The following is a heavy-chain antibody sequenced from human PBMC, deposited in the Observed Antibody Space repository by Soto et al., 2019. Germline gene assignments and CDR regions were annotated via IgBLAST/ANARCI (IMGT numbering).Heavy chain of an antibody. V-gene: IGHV4-30-2*01. Sequence: SETLSLTCAVSGGSISSGGYSWSWIRQPPGKGLEWIGYIYHSGSTYYNQSLKSRVTISVDTSKNQFSLKLSSVTAADTAVYYCARDKGFSYATGTLDYWGQGTLVTVSS. CDR2: IYHSGST. CDR1: GGSISSGGYS. J-gene: IGHJ4*02. CDR3: ARDKGFSYATGTLDY. D-gene: IGHD5-18*01.